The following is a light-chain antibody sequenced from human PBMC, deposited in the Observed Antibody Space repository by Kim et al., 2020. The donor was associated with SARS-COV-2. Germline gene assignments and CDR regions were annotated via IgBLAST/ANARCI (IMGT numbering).Light chain of an antibody. CDR3: QQSYSTPYT. CDR2: AAS. Sequence: DIQMTQSPSSLSASVGDRVTITCRASQSISSYLNWYQQKPGKAPKLLIYAASSLQSGVPSRFSGSGSGTVFTLTISSLQPEDFATYYGQQSYSTPYTFGQGTKLE. V-gene: IGKV1-39*01. J-gene: IGKJ2*01. CDR1: QSISSY.